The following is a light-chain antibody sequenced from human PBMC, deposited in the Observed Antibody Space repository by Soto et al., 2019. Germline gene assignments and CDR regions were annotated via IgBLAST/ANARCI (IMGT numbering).Light chain of an antibody. CDR1: SSDVGGYNY. CDR3: SSYTSSSTRV. Sequence: QSVLTQPASVSGSPGQSIAISRTGSSSDVGGYNYVSWYQQHPGKAPQLIIYEVTNRPSGVSNRFSGSKSGNTASLTISGLQAEDEADYYCSSYTSSSTRVFGTGTKVT. V-gene: IGLV2-14*01. CDR2: EVT. J-gene: IGLJ1*01.